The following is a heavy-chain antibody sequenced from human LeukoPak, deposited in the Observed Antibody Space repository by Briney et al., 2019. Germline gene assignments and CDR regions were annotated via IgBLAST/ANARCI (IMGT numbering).Heavy chain of an antibody. Sequence: SETLSLTCTVSGGSISSGDYYWSWIRQPPGKGLEWIGYIYYSGSPYYNPSLKSRVTISVDTSKNQFSLKLSSVTAADTAVYYCARQESDYYDSSGYYGFDYWGQGTLVTVSS. V-gene: IGHV4-30-4*01. J-gene: IGHJ4*02. CDR2: IYYSGSP. CDR1: GGSISSGDYY. D-gene: IGHD3-22*01. CDR3: ARQESDYYDSSGYYGFDY.